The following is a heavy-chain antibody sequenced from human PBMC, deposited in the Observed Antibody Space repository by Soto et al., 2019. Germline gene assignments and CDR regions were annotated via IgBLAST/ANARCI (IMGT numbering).Heavy chain of an antibody. CDR1: GFTFGSYA. D-gene: IGHD3-16*01. CDR2: ISGSGGTT. Sequence: EVQLSESGGGLEQPGGSLRLSCAASGFTFGSYAMSWVRQAPGRGLEWVSAISGSGGTTYYADSVKGRFTISRDNSKNTLYLQMNSLGAEDTAVYYCAKARGSSTPAPGSYWGQGSLVTVSS. J-gene: IGHJ4*02. V-gene: IGHV3-23*01. CDR3: AKARGSSTPAPGSY.